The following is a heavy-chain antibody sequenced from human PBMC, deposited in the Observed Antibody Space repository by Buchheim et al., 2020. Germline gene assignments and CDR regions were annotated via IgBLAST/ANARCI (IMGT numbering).Heavy chain of an antibody. J-gene: IGHJ6*02. Sequence: QVQLQESGPGLVKPSETLSLTCTVSGGSISSYYWSWIRQPPGKGLEWIGYIYYSGSTNYNPSLKSRVTISVDTSQNQFSLKLSSVTAADTAVYYCARGFWSGYYSYYYYGMDVWGQGTT. CDR1: GGSISSYY. CDR3: ARGFWSGYYSYYYYGMDV. CDR2: IYYSGST. D-gene: IGHD3-3*01. V-gene: IGHV4-59*01.